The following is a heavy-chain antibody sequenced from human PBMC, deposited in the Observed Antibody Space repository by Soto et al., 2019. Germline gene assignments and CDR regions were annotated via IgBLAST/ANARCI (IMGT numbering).Heavy chain of an antibody. CDR2: IRANDESI. CDR3: ARETLRDAIDI. J-gene: IGHJ3*02. Sequence: HPGGSLRLSCVASGFDFRSHEMNWVRQAPGKRLEWVSNIRANDESIYYADSVKGRVSVSRDNGKNSLFLEMNRLRVDDTAVYYCARETLRDAIDIWGQGTMVTV. CDR1: GFDFRSHE. V-gene: IGHV3-48*03.